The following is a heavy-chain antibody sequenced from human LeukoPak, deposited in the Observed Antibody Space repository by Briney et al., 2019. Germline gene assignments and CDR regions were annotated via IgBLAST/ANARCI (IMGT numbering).Heavy chain of an antibody. J-gene: IGHJ4*02. CDR1: GGSFSSYY. D-gene: IGHD3-10*01. Sequence: SETLFLTCAVYGGSFSSYYWSWIRQPPGKGLEWIGEINHSGSTNYNPSLKSRVTISVDTSKNQFSLKLSSVTAADTAVYYCARGPRYYYGSGSYYNVHPFDYWGQGTLVTVSS. V-gene: IGHV4-34*01. CDR3: ARGPRYYYGSGSYYNVHPFDY. CDR2: INHSGST.